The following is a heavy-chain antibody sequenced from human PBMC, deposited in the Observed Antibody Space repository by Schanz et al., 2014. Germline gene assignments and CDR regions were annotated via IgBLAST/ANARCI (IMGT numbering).Heavy chain of an antibody. CDR1: GFTASSHS. J-gene: IGHJ4*02. V-gene: IGHV3-21*01. Sequence: VQLVDSGGGLVKPGGSLRLSCGVSGFTASSHSMNWVRQAPGKGLEWVSSISSRSSHIYYADSVKGRFTVSRDNAKNSVYLQMNGLRVEDTAVYYCVRERTNYGGNSYFFDHWGQGTRVTVSS. D-gene: IGHD2-21*02. CDR2: ISSRSSHI. CDR3: VRERTNYGGNSYFFDH.